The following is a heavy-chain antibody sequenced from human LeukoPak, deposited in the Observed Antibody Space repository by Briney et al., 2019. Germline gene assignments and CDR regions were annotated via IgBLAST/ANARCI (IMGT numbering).Heavy chain of an antibody. CDR1: GGSVSSGSYY. CDR2: IYYSVST. V-gene: IGHV4-61*01. Sequence: SETLSLTCTVSGGSVSSGSYYWSWIRQPPGKGLEWIGYIYYSVSTNYNPSLKSRVTISVDTSKNQFSLKLSSVTAADTAVYYCARDEGKRVAGTRSYYYYGMDVWGKGTTVTVSS. D-gene: IGHD6-19*01. J-gene: IGHJ6*04. CDR3: ARDEGKRVAGTRSYYYYGMDV.